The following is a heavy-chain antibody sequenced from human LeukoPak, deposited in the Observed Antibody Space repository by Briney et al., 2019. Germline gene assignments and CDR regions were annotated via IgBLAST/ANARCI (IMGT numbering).Heavy chain of an antibody. V-gene: IGHV4-4*07. CDR1: GGSISSYY. D-gene: IGHD6-6*01. Sequence: SGPTLVKPSETLSLICTVSGGSISSYYWSWIRHPAGKGREWIGRIYTSGSTNYNPSLKSRVTMSVDTSKNQISLKVNSVTAADTAVYYCARESYSSSYLFDFWGQGTLVTVSS. J-gene: IGHJ4*02. CDR2: IYTSGST. CDR3: ARESYSSSYLFDF.